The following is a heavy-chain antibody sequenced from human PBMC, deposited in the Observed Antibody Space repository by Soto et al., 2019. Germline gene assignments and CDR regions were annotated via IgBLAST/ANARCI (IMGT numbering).Heavy chain of an antibody. CDR1: GFTFSRHA. V-gene: IGHV3-30*04. D-gene: IGHD3-3*01. CDR2: ISRDGSYI. J-gene: IGHJ5*01. Sequence: GSLRLSCAASGFTFSRHAIHWVRLTPGRGLEWVLAISRDGSYIYYTDSVKGRFTVSRDNSKNTVFVQMNRLIPDDMALYFCARTRNGGVADSFDSWGQGTRVTVSS. CDR3: ARTRNGGVADSFDS.